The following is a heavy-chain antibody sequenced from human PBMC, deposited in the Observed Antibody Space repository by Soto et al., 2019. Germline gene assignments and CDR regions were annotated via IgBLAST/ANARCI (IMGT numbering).Heavy chain of an antibody. D-gene: IGHD2-2*01. CDR3: ARHEVVPAAMGYYYGMDV. Sequence: PSETLSLTCTVSGGSISSSSYYWGWIRQPPGKGLEWIGSIYYSGSTYYNPSLKSRVTISVDTSKNQFSLKLSSVTAADTAVYYCARHEVVPAAMGYYYGMDVWGQGTTVTVSS. V-gene: IGHV4-39*01. J-gene: IGHJ6*02. CDR1: GGSISSSSYY. CDR2: IYYSGST.